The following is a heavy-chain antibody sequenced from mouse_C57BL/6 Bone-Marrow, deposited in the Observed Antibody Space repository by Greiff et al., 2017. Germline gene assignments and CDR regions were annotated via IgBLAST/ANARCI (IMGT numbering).Heavy chain of an antibody. J-gene: IGHJ2*01. V-gene: IGHV14-4*01. D-gene: IGHD2-3*01. CDR2: IDPEIGDT. Sequence: VQLQQSGAELVRPGASVKLSCTASGFNIKDDYIHWVKQRPEQGLEWIGWIDPEIGDTEYASKFQGKATIPSDTSSNTAYLQLSSLTSADTAVYYCSSFDGNYFDFWGQGTPLTVAS. CDR3: SSFDGNYFDF. CDR1: GFNIKDDY.